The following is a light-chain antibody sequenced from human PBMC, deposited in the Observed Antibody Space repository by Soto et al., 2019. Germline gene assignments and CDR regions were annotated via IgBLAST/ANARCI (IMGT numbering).Light chain of an antibody. CDR1: TGAVTSGLH. Sequence: QAVVTQEPSLTVSPGGTFTLTCGSNTGAVTSGLHPYWFQQKPGQDHRTLSYDTNNKHSWTPARFSGYRLGGKAALTLSGAQSEDEAAYYCLLSYSGVVVFGGGTKLTVL. CDR3: LLSYSGVVV. CDR2: DTN. J-gene: IGLJ2*01. V-gene: IGLV7-46*01.